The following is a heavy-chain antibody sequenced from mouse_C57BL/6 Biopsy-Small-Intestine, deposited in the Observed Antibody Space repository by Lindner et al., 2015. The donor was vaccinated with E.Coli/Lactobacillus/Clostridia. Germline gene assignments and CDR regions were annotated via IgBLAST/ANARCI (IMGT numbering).Heavy chain of an antibody. D-gene: IGHD2-3*01. Sequence: VQLQESGPELVKPGASVKISCKASGYLFTDFNLHWVKQNNGKSLEWIGVINPKYGTTSYNQKFKGKATLTVDPSSSTAYMQLNSLASEDSAVYYCARNGYYPFAYWGQGTLVTVSA. J-gene: IGHJ3*01. CDR2: INPKYGTT. CDR1: GYLFTDFN. CDR3: ARNGYYPFAY. V-gene: IGHV1-39*01.